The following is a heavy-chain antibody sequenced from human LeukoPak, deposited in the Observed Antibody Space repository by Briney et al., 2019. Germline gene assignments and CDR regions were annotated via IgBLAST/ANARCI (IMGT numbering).Heavy chain of an antibody. CDR2: IKKDRSEK. CDR3: ARGGSGNWNAPFDY. V-gene: IGHV3-7*01. D-gene: IGHD1-1*01. Sequence: TGGSLRLSWAASGFTFSSFWMSWVRQAPGKGLEWVANIKKDRSEKYYVDSVKGRFTISRDNAKNSLYLQMNSLGTEDSAVYYCARGGSGNWNAPFDYWGQGTMVTVSS. CDR1: GFTFSSFW. J-gene: IGHJ4*02.